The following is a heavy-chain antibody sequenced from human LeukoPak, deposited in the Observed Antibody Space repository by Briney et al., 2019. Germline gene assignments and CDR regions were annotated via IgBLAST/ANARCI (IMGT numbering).Heavy chain of an antibody. J-gene: IGHJ5*02. CDR2: IYYSGST. D-gene: IGHD3-22*01. CDR1: GGSISSSSYY. Sequence: SETLSLTCTVSGGSISSSSYYWGWIRQPPGKGLEWIGSIYYSGSTYYNPSLKSRVTISVDTSKNQFSLKLSSVTAADTGVYYCARPKYYYDSSGYYYWFDPWGQGTLVTVSS. CDR3: ARPKYYYDSSGYYYWFDP. V-gene: IGHV4-39*01.